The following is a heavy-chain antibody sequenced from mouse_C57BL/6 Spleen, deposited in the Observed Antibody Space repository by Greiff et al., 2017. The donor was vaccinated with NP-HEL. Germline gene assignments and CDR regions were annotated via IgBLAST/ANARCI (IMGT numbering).Heavy chain of an antibody. CDR1: GFSLTSYG. Sequence: VKLVESGPGLVQPSQSLSITCTVSGFSLTSYGVHWVRQPPGKGLEWLGVIWSGGSTDYNAAFISRLSISKDNSKSQVFFKMNSLQADDTAIYYCAKDGYYPWYFDVWGTGTTVTVSS. D-gene: IGHD2-3*01. CDR3: AKDGYYPWYFDV. V-gene: IGHV2-4*01. CDR2: IWSGGST. J-gene: IGHJ1*03.